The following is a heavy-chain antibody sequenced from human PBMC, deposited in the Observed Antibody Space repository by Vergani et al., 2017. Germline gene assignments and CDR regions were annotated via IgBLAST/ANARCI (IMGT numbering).Heavy chain of an antibody. CDR1: GFTVSSNY. CDR2: IYSGGST. J-gene: IGHJ4*02. D-gene: IGHD6-13*01. CDR3: ARLYSSSLIAVGTYFDY. V-gene: IGHV3-53*04. Sequence: EVQLVESGGGLVQPGGSLRLSCAASGFTVSSNYMSWVRRAPGKGLGWVSVIYSGGSTYYADSVKGRFTISRHNSKNTLYLQMNSLRAEDTAVYYSARLYSSSLIAVGTYFDYWGQGTLVTVSS.